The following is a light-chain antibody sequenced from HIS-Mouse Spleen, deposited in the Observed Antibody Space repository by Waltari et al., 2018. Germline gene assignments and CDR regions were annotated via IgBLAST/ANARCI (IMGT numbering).Light chain of an antibody. Sequence: SYELTQPPSVSVSPVQTARITCSGDALPKQYPYWYQQKPGQAPVLVMYKDSERPSGIPERFSGSSSGTTVTLTISGVQAEDEADYYCQSADSSGTYQVFGGGTKLTVL. CDR1: ALPKQY. V-gene: IGLV3-25*03. CDR2: KDS. CDR3: QSADSSGTYQV. J-gene: IGLJ3*02.